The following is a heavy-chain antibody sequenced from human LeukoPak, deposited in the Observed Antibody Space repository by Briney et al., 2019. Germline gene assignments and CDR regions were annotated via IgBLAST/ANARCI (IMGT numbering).Heavy chain of an antibody. D-gene: IGHD3-3*01. J-gene: IGHJ3*02. Sequence: SVTVSCKASGYTFTSYAMNWVRQAPGQGLEWMGRIIPILGIANYAQKFQGRVTITADKSTSTAYMELSSLRSEDTAVYYCARGHFGGVRSLTSDAFDIWGQGTMVTVSS. CDR2: IIPILGIA. CDR1: GYTFTSYA. V-gene: IGHV1-69*04. CDR3: ARGHFGGVRSLTSDAFDI.